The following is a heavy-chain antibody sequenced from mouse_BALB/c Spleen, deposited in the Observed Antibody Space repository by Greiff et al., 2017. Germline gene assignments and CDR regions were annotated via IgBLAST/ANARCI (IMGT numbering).Heavy chain of an antibody. CDR3: ARRAYDGYRGYAMDY. CDR2: IYPGNSDT. J-gene: IGHJ4*01. Sequence: EVQLQQSGTVLARPGASVKMSCKASGYTFTSYWMHWVKQRPGQGLEWIGAIYPGNSDTSYNQKFKGKAKLTAVTSSSTAYMQLSSLTSEDSAVYYCARRAYDGYRGYAMDYWGQGTSVTVSS. CDR1: GYTFTSYW. D-gene: IGHD2-3*01. V-gene: IGHV1-5*01.